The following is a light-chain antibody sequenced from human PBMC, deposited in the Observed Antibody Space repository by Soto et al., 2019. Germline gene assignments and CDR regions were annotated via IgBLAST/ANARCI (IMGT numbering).Light chain of an antibody. CDR3: SACDDSLSGHF. CDR1: SSDVGGYNY. Sequence: QSALTQPASVSGSPGQSITISCTGTSSDVGGYNYVSWYQQHPGKAPKLMIYDVSYRPSGVSNRFSGSKSGNTASLTIAGLQAEYEADYYGSACDDSLSGHFFCTGTKLTVL. CDR2: DVS. V-gene: IGLV2-14*03. J-gene: IGLJ1*01.